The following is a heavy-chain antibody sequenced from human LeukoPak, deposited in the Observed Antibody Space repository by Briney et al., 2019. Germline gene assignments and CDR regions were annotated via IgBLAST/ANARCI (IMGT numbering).Heavy chain of an antibody. CDR3: ARVLRHGRTCNCYGWFDP. D-gene: IGHD1-26*01. V-gene: IGHV3-23*01. CDR1: GFTFNTYA. CDR2: ISPSGDNI. J-gene: IGHJ5*02. Sequence: GGSLRLSCAASGFTFNTYAMSWVRQAPGKGLEWVSAISPSGDNIYYADSVKGRFTISRDNSRNTLYLQMNSLRVEDTAIYYCARVLRHGRTCNCYGWFDPWGQGTLVTVSS.